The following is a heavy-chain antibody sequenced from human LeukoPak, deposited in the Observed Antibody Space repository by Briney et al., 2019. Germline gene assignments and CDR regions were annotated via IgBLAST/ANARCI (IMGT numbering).Heavy chain of an antibody. Sequence: PGGSLRLSCAASGFTFSSYGMHWVRQAPGKGLEWVAFIRYDGSNKYYADSVKGRFTISRDNSKNTLYLQMNSLRAEDTAVYYCAKDVWDDYVWGSHFDYWGQGTLVTVSS. CDR3: AKDVWDDYVWGSHFDY. V-gene: IGHV3-30*02. CDR1: GFTFSSYG. J-gene: IGHJ4*02. D-gene: IGHD3-16*01. CDR2: IRYDGSNK.